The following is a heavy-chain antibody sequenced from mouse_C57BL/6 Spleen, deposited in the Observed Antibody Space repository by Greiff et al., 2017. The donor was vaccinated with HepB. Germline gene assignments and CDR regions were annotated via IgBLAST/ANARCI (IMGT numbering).Heavy chain of an antibody. CDR2: INDGGSYT. Sequence: EVKVVESGGGLVKPGGSLKLSCAASGFTFSSYAMPWVRQTPEKRLEWVATINDGGSYTYYPDNVKGRFTISRDKAKNNLYLQMSHLKSEDSAIYYCARDQDYGYDGDYFAYWGQGTTLTVSS. V-gene: IGHV5-4*01. J-gene: IGHJ2*01. CDR1: GFTFSSYA. D-gene: IGHD2-2*01. CDR3: ARDQDYGYDGDYFAY.